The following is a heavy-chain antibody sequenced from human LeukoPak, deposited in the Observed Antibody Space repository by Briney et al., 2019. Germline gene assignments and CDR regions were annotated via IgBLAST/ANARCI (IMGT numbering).Heavy chain of an antibody. CDR2: IYYSGST. Sequence: SETLSLTCTVSGGSISSSSYYWGWIRQPPGKGLEWIGSIYYSGSTYYNPSLKSRVTISVDTSKNQFSLKLSSVTAADTAVYYCARGLGKWFGELLSRWFDPWGQGTLVTVSS. CDR3: ARGLGKWFGELLSRWFDP. D-gene: IGHD3-10*01. V-gene: IGHV4-39*01. CDR1: GGSISSSSYY. J-gene: IGHJ5*02.